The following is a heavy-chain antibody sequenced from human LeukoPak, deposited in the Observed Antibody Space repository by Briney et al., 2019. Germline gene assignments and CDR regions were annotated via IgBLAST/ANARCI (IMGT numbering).Heavy chain of an antibody. V-gene: IGHV3-21*01. CDR2: ITGSSSNI. CDR1: GFIFSSHN. CDR3: ARAYYGSGRSLDY. J-gene: IGHJ4*02. Sequence: GGSLRLSCAASGFIFSSHNMNWVRQAPGRGLEWVSFITGSSSNIYYADSVKGRFTVSRDNAKNSLYLQMNSLGAEDTAVYYCARAYYGSGRSLDYWGQGTVVTASS. D-gene: IGHD3-10*01.